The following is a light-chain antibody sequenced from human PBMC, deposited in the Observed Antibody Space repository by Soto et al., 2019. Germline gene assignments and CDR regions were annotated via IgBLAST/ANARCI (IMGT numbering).Light chain of an antibody. V-gene: IGKV1-5*03. Sequence: DIQMTQSPSTLSASVGDRVTITCRASQNINTWLAWYQQKPGNAPKLLIYKASILHSGVPSRFSGSGSATEYILTMSSLQPDDFATSCCPQHSGYPWSCGKGKTVEIK. CDR3: PQHSGYPWS. CDR1: QNINTW. CDR2: KAS. J-gene: IGKJ1*01.